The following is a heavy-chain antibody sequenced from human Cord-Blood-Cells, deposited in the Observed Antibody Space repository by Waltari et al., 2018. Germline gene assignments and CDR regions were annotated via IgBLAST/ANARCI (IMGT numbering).Heavy chain of an antibody. CDR3: ARDPTGYDAFDI. Sequence: EVQLVETGGGLIQPGGSLRLSCAASGFTVSSNYMSWVRQAPGKGREGVSVFYSGGSTYYADSVKGRFTISRDNSKNTLYLQMNSLRAEDTAVYYCARDPTGYDAFDIWGQGTMVTVFS. J-gene: IGHJ3*02. CDR2: FYSGGST. V-gene: IGHV3-53*02. D-gene: IGHD3-9*01. CDR1: GFTVSSNY.